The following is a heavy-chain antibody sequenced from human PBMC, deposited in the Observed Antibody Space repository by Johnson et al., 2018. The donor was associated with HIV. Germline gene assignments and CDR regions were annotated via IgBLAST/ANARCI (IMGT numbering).Heavy chain of an antibody. CDR3: SRTLWVGKENAFDI. CDR2: IYRGGRT. Sequence: MLLVESGGGLVHPGGSLRLSCTASGFTVSTNYMSWVRQAPGKGLEWVSVIYRGGRTNYADYVKGRFAISRDNTKNTLYVKVNSLRAADTAVYYCSRTLWVGKENAFDIWGQGTMVTVSS. CDR1: GFTVSTNY. D-gene: IGHD3-16*01. V-gene: IGHV3-66*01. J-gene: IGHJ3*02.